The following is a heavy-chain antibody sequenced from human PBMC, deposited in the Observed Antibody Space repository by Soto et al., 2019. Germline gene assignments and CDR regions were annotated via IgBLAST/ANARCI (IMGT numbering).Heavy chain of an antibody. CDR1: GFSLSTTRVG. V-gene: IGHV2-5*02. Sequence: QITLKESGPTLVKPTQTLTLTCTFSGFSLSTTRVGVGWIRQPPGKALEWLALIYWDDDKRYSPFLKSRLTITKDTSNIQVVLTMTNMYPMDTATYFCAHTLVAGLGYYFDYWGQGTLVTVSS. CDR2: IYWDDDK. J-gene: IGHJ4*02. D-gene: IGHD6-19*01. CDR3: AHTLVAGLGYYFDY.